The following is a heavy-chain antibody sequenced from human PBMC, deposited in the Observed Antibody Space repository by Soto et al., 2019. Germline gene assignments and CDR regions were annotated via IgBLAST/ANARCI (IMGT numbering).Heavy chain of an antibody. CDR2: ISGSAGNT. J-gene: IGHJ4*02. CDR1: GFTFSDYG. Sequence: EVQLLESGGGLVQPGGSLRLSCAASGFTFSDYGMNWVHQAPGKGLEWVAAISGSAGNTYYADSVKGRFSTSRDNSKSTLYLDMNTLRVEDTAIYYCAKTFGSNWLPEYWGQGTLVTVSS. CDR3: AKTFGSNWLPEY. D-gene: IGHD6-13*01. V-gene: IGHV3-23*01.